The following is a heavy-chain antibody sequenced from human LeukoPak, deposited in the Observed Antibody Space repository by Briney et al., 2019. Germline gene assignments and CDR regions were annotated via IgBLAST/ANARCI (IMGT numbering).Heavy chain of an antibody. V-gene: IGHV4-39*07. CDR2: FYYSGNT. Sequence: SETLSLTCTVSADSISSSNHYWGWIRQPPRKGLEWNGSFYYSGNTYYNPSLNSRVSISVDTSKNQFSLKLSSVTAADTAVYYCASRFENVDTAMVTAGWFDPWGQGTLVTVSS. CDR1: ADSISSSNHY. CDR3: ASRFENVDTAMVTAGWFDP. J-gene: IGHJ5*02. D-gene: IGHD5-18*01.